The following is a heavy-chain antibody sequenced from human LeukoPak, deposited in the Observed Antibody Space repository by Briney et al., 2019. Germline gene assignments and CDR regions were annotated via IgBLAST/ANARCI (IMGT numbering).Heavy chain of an antibody. V-gene: IGHV1-18*01. Sequence: ASVKVSCKASGYTFRQYSTSWVRQAPGKGFEWMGWVSPSHTTRVYAQDFQGRVTMTADTNTNTVSMALRSLRFDDTAVYFCARDYILPLETDNGDGFAIWGQGTVVTVSS. CDR1: GYTFRQYS. CDR2: VSPSHTTR. CDR3: ARDYILPLETDNGDGFAI. D-gene: IGHD3-3*02. J-gene: IGHJ3*02.